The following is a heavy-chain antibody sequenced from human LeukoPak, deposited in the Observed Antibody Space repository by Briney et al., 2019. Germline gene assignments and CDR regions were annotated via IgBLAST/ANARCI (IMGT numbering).Heavy chain of an antibody. CDR3: ARGLFYDSSGYTNLNY. D-gene: IGHD3-22*01. CDR1: GYTFTSYD. V-gene: IGHV1-8*01. Sequence: ASVKVSCKASGYTFTSYDINWVRQATGQGLEWMGWMNPNSGNTGHAQKFQGRVTMTRNTSISTAYMELSSLRSEDTAVYYCARGLFYDSSGYTNLNYWGQGTLVTVSS. J-gene: IGHJ4*02. CDR2: MNPNSGNT.